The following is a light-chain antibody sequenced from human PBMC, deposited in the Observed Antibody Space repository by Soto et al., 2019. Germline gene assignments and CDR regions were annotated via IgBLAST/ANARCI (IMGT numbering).Light chain of an antibody. V-gene: IGLV1-40*01. CDR1: NSNIGAGYD. J-gene: IGLJ3*02. CDR2: DNN. CDR3: QSYDSNLSGSV. Sequence: QPVLTQPPSVSGDPGQRVTISCTGSNSNIGAGYDVHWYQQLPGTAPKLLIYDNNNRPSGVPDRFSGSKSGTSASLAITGLQSEDEADYYCQSYDSNLSGSVFGGGTKVTVL.